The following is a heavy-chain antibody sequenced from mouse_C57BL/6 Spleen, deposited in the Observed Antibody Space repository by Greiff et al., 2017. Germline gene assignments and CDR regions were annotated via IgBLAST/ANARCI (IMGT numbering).Heavy chain of an antibody. CDR2: IYPGDGDT. CDR1: GYAFSSSW. V-gene: IGHV1-82*01. CDR3: ARDYYGSSPYYFDY. J-gene: IGHJ2*01. Sequence: QVQLQQSGPELVKPGASVKISCKASGYAFSSSWMNWVKQRPGKGLEWIGRIYPGDGDTNYNGKFKGKATLTADKSSSTAYMQLSSLTSEGSAVYFCARDYYGSSPYYFDYWGQGTTLTVSS. D-gene: IGHD1-1*01.